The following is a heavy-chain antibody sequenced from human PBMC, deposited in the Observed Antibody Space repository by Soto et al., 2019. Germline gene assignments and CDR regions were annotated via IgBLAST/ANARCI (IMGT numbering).Heavy chain of an antibody. J-gene: IGHJ3*02. CDR1: GFTFSSYA. D-gene: IGHD6-19*01. Sequence: EVQLLESGGGLVQPGGSLRLSCAASGFTFSSYAMSWVRQAPGKGLEWVSAISGSGGSTYYADSVKGRFTISRDNSKNMLYLQMNSLRAEDTAVYYCAKDAPQWLVAEDAFDIWGQGTMVTVSS. CDR3: AKDAPQWLVAEDAFDI. CDR2: ISGSGGST. V-gene: IGHV3-23*01.